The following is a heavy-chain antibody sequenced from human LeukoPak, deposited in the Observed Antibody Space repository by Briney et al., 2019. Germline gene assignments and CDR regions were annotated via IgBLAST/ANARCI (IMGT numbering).Heavy chain of an antibody. CDR2: INPNSDGT. CDR1: GYTFTGYC. Sequence: GASVKVSCKASGYTFTGYCMHWVRPAPGQGLEWMGWINPNSDGTNYAQKFQGRVTMTRDTSISTAYMELSRLRSDDTALYYCARDDSSGCYDYWGQGTLVTVSS. D-gene: IGHD3-22*01. CDR3: ARDDSSGCYDY. V-gene: IGHV1-2*02. J-gene: IGHJ4*02.